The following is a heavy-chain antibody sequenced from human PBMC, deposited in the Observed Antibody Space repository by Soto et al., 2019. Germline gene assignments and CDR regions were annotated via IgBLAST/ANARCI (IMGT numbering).Heavy chain of an antibody. Sequence: GDSVKVSFKSSGGPFSSYAISWVRQAPGQGLEWMGGIIPIFGTANYSQKFQGRVTITAYKSTSTAYMELSSLRSEDTAVYYCAESDYWGQGTMVTVSS. J-gene: IGHJ4*02. CDR2: IIPIFGTA. CDR1: GGPFSSYA. V-gene: IGHV1-69*06. CDR3: AESDY.